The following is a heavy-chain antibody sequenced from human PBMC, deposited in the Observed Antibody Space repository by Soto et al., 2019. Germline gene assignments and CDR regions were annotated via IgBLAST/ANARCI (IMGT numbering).Heavy chain of an antibody. CDR1: GFTFSSYW. D-gene: IGHD6-6*01. CDR2: IKQDGNEK. CDR3: ARGSIADRRGIDY. Sequence: EVQLVESGGGLVQPGGSLRLSCAASGFTFSSYWMSWVRQAPEKGLEWVANIKQDGNEKYYVDSVKGRFTITRDNAKNSLYLHLNSLRAEDTAVYYCARGSIADRRGIDYWGQGTLVTVSS. J-gene: IGHJ4*02. V-gene: IGHV3-7*01.